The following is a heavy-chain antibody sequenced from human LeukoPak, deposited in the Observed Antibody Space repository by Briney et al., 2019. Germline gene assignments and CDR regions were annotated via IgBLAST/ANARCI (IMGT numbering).Heavy chain of an antibody. D-gene: IGHD3-22*01. CDR1: GGTFGGYY. CDR3: ARAGNVLVVTQKKKKPFDL. J-gene: IGHJ4*02. Sequence: SETLSLTCAVSGGTFGGYYWTWVRQPPGERPEWIGEINHFGNTNYNSSLKSRVTISVDTSKHQFSLKLHSVTAADTAVYYCARAGNVLVVTQKKKKPFDLWGQGTLVSVSS. CDR2: INHFGNT. V-gene: IGHV4-34*08.